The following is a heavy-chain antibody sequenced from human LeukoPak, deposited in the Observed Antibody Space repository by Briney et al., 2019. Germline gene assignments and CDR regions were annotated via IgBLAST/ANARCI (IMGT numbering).Heavy chain of an antibody. CDR2: ISSSSSTI. D-gene: IGHD4-23*01. CDR1: GFTFSSYS. CDR3: ARDRRTTVVFSFDY. J-gene: IGHJ4*02. Sequence: PGGSLRLSCAASGFTFSSYSMNWVRQAPGKGLEWVSYISSSSSTIYYADSVKGRFTISRDNAKNSLYLQMDSLRAEDTAVYYCARDRRTTVVFSFDYWGQGTLVTVSS. V-gene: IGHV3-48*01.